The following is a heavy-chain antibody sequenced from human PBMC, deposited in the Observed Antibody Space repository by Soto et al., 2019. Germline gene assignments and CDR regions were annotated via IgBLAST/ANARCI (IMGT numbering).Heavy chain of an antibody. V-gene: IGHV1-2*02. D-gene: IGHD3-22*01. Sequence: ASVKVSCKASEYTFTGYYMHWVRQAPGQGLEWMGWINPNSGGTNYAQKFQGRVTMTRDTSISTAYMELSRLRSDDTAVYYCARATYYYDSSGYSKAFDIWGQGTMVTVSS. J-gene: IGHJ3*02. CDR1: EYTFTGYY. CDR2: INPNSGGT. CDR3: ARATYYYDSSGYSKAFDI.